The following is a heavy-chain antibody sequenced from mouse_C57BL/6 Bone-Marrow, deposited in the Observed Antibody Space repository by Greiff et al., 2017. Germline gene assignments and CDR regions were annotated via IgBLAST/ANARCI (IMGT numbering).Heavy chain of an antibody. CDR3: ARGYYGSLYFDY. J-gene: IGHJ2*01. CDR1: GYTFTSYW. CDR2: IHPNSGST. V-gene: IGHV1-64*01. D-gene: IGHD1-1*01. Sequence: QVQLQQPGAELVKPGASVKLSCKASGYTFTSYWMHWVKQRPGQGLEWIGMIHPNSGSTNYNEKFKSKATLTVDKSSSKAYMQLSSLTSEDSAVYLCARGYYGSLYFDYWGQGTTLTVSS.